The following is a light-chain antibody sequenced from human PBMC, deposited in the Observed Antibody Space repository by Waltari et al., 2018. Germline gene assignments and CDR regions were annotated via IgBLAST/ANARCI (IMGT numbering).Light chain of an antibody. V-gene: IGLV3-25*03. CDR2: KDS. CDR3: QSADSSGTYVV. J-gene: IGLJ2*01. CDR1: ALPKKY. Sequence: SYELTQPPSVSVSPGQTARITCSGDALPKKYAYWYQHKPGQAPVLVRYKDSERPSGIPERFSGSSSGTTVTLTISGVQAEDEADYYCQSADSSGTYVVFGGGTKLTVL.